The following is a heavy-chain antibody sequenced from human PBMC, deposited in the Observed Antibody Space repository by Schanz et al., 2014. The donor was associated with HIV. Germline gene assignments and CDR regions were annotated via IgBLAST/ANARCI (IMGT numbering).Heavy chain of an antibody. J-gene: IGHJ4*02. Sequence: EVQVLESGGDLVQPGGSLRLSCAASGLTLSSYGMSWVRQAPGKGLEWVSSISGGSGSTFYADSVKGRFTISRDNSKNTLYLQMNSLRVEDTAVYYCANEEVPNDYWGQGTLVTVSS. V-gene: IGHV3-23*01. CDR1: GLTLSSYG. CDR3: ANEEVPNDY. CDR2: ISGGSGST.